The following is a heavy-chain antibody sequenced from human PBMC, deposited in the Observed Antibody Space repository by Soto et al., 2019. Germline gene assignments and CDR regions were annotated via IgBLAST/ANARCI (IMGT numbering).Heavy chain of an antibody. Sequence: QVQLVQSGAEVKKPGASVKVSCKASGYTFTSYGISWVRQAPGQGLEWMGWISAYNGNTNYAQKLPGRVTMTTDTSTSTAYMELRSLRSDDTAVYYCARDSAAASLSWYFDLWGRGTLVTVSS. CDR2: ISAYNGNT. CDR3: ARDSAAASLSWYFDL. J-gene: IGHJ2*01. CDR1: GYTFTSYG. V-gene: IGHV1-18*01. D-gene: IGHD6-13*01.